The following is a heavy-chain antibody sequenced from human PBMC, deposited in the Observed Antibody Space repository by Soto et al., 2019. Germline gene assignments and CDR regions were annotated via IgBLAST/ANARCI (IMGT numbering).Heavy chain of an antibody. Sequence: DVQLLESGGGLVKPGGSLRLSCAASGFSFSSYAMVWVRQAPGKGLEWVAVISARGGSSYFADSVKGRFTLSRDNSKNVLSLEMNSMRAEEAAIYFWAKGSIEYSAAVDNWGQGTLVVVSS. J-gene: IGHJ4*02. V-gene: IGHV3-23*01. CDR3: AKGSIEYSAAVDN. CDR2: ISARGGSS. CDR1: GFSFSSYA. D-gene: IGHD5-12*01.